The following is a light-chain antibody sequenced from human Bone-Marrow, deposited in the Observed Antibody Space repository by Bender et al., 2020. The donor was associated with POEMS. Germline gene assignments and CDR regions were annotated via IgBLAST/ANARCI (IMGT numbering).Light chain of an antibody. CDR2: QDT. V-gene: IGLV3-25*03. J-gene: IGLJ2*01. CDR1: ALPYQH. CDR3: QSADSSGTYGV. Sequence: SYELTQPPSVSVSPGQTARITCSADALPYQHAYWYQQKPGQAPLLVIYQDTERPSGIPERFSGSASGTTVTLTITGVQAEDEADYYCQSADSSGTYGVFGGGTKLTVL.